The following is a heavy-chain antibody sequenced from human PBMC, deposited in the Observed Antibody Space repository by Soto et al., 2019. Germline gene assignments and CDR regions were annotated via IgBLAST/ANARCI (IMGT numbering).Heavy chain of an antibody. CDR1: GFGFHYYA. D-gene: IGHD4-17*01. V-gene: IGHV3-23*01. CDR3: VKDYGDYPGYDGFDV. CDR2: VSASGAKT. J-gene: IGHJ3*01. Sequence: QLLESGGGLVHPEGSLRLSCAASGFGFHYYAMTWVRQAAGKGLEWVSSVSASGAKTRYADSVKGRFTISRDNSKNTLHLQMNGLRAEDSATYYCVKDYGDYPGYDGFDVWGHGTMVTVSS.